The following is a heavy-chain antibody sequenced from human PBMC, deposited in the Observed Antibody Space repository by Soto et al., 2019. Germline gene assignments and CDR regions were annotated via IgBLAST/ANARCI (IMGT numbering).Heavy chain of an antibody. CDR3: ATPYYYNH. J-gene: IGHJ4*02. CDR1: GFMFSAYT. V-gene: IGHV3-21*01. CDR2: ITSNSDHI. Sequence: TGGSLRLSCAASGFMFSAYTMSWVRQAPGKGLEWLSSITSNSDHIDYADSVRGRFTVSRDNARKSLYLQMDSLGAEDTGVYYCATPYYYNHWGPGXLVTVYS.